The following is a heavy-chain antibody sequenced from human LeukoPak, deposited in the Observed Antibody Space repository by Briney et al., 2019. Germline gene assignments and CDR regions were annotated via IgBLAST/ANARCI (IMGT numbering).Heavy chain of an antibody. D-gene: IGHD6-13*01. CDR1: GFTFDDYA. V-gene: IGHV3-9*01. CDR2: ISWNSGSI. Sequence: PGGSLRLSCAASGFTFDDYAMHWVRHAPGKGLEWVSGISWNSGSIGYADSVKGRFTISRDNAKNSLYLQMNSLRAEDTALYYCAKDSFLYSSSWYYFDYWGQGTLVTVSS. J-gene: IGHJ4*02. CDR3: AKDSFLYSSSWYYFDY.